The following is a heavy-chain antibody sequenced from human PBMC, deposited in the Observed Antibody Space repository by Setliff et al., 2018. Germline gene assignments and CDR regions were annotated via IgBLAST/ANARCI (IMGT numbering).Heavy chain of an antibody. CDR3: AGLYYYGSGSYPAPIDY. CDR1: GGSISSSSYY. CDR2: IYYSGST. Sequence: SETLSLTCTVSGGSISSSSYYWGWTRQPPGKGLEWIGSIYYSGSTYYNPSLKSRVTISVDTSKNQFSLKLSSVTAADTAVYYCAGLYYYGSGSYPAPIDYWGQGTLVTVSS. V-gene: IGHV4-39*01. D-gene: IGHD3-10*01. J-gene: IGHJ4*02.